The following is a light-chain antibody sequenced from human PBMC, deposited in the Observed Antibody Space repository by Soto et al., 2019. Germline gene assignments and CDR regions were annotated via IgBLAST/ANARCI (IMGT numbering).Light chain of an antibody. CDR2: DAS. CDR3: QQRFAWPLT. Sequence: IVMTQSPATLSVSPGGRATISLIASQSISGALAWYQQRPGQSPRLLIFDASSRAAGTPARFSGGGSGTDFTITISSLEPADFAVYYCQQRFAWPLTVGGGTKVETK. CDR1: QSISGA. J-gene: IGKJ4*01. V-gene: IGKV3-11*01.